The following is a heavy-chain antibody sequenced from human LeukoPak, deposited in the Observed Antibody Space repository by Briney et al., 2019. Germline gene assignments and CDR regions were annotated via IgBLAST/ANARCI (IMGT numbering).Heavy chain of an antibody. J-gene: IGHJ1*01. Sequence: PGGSLRLSCAASGFRFNDYYMNWIRQAPGKGLEWVSYISSSGGSTIYTDSVKGRFTISRDNAKNSLYLQMSSLRVEDTAVYYCARGRGSAAYFQHWGQGTLVTVSS. CDR3: ARGRGSAAYFQH. V-gene: IGHV3-11*05. CDR2: ISSSGGST. CDR1: GFRFNDYY. D-gene: IGHD1-26*01.